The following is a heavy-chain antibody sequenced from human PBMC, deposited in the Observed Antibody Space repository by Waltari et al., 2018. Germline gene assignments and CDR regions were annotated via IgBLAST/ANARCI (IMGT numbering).Heavy chain of an antibody. J-gene: IGHJ4*02. CDR2: IYHSGST. V-gene: IGHV4-4*02. CDR3: ARRGYSGYGVDTAMVFFDY. D-gene: IGHD5-12*01. CDR1: GGSISSSNW. Sequence: QVQLEESGPGLVKPSGTLSLTCAVSGGSISSSNWWRWVRQPPGKGLEWIGEIYHSGSTNYNPSLKSRVIISVDKSKNQFSLKLSSVTAADTAVYYCARRGYSGYGVDTAMVFFDYWGQGTLVTVSS.